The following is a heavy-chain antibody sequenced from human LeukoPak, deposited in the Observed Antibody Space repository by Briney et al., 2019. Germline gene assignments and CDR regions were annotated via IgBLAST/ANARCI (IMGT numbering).Heavy chain of an antibody. D-gene: IGHD3-22*01. Sequence: GESLKISCKASGYSLINHWIGWVRQMPGKGMDWMGIIYPGNADATYSPSFQGQVTISADKSTTTVYLQWSSLKASDTAMYYCARQGSYDNSGYSFDYWGQGTLVTVSS. CDR3: ARQGSYDNSGYSFDY. V-gene: IGHV5-51*01. CDR1: GYSLINHW. J-gene: IGHJ4*02. CDR2: IYPGNADA.